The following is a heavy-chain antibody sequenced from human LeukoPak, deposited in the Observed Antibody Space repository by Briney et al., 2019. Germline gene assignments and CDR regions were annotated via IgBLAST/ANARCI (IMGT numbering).Heavy chain of an antibody. Sequence: GRPLRLSCAASGFTFSSYSMNWVRQAPGKGLEWVSSISSSSSYIYYADSVKGRFTISRDNAKNSLYLQMNSLRAEDTAVYYCARDILRAAYCGGDCYPPHYFDYWGQGTLVTVSS. CDR3: ARDILRAAYCGGDCYPPHYFDY. D-gene: IGHD2-21*02. CDR2: ISSSSSYI. CDR1: GFTFSSYS. V-gene: IGHV3-21*01. J-gene: IGHJ4*02.